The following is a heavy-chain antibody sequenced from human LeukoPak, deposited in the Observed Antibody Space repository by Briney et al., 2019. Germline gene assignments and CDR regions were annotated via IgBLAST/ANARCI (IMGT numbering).Heavy chain of an antibody. V-gene: IGHV4-59*01. CDR3: ARGTRGDYVYHRGNFRRMVYYYYMDV. J-gene: IGHJ6*03. CDR1: GVSISSYY. Sequence: SETLSLTCTVSGVSISSYYWNWIRQPPGKGLEWIGYIYYSGSTNYNPSLKSRVTISVDTSKNQFSLNLTSVTAADTAVYYCARGTRGDYVYHRGNFRRMVYYYYMDVWGKGTTVTVSS. D-gene: IGHD4-17*01. CDR2: IYYSGST.